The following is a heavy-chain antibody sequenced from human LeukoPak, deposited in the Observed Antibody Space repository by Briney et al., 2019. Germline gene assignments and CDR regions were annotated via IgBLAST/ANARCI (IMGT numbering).Heavy chain of an antibody. Sequence: ASVKVSCKASGYTFTSYDINWVRQATGQGLEWMGWMNPNSGNTGYAQKFQGRVTMTRNTSISTAYMELSSLRSEDTAVYYCAREVMDYYDSSGYYSNDYWGQGTLVTVSS. CDR3: AREVMDYYDSSGYYSNDY. J-gene: IGHJ4*02. V-gene: IGHV1-8*01. D-gene: IGHD3-22*01. CDR2: MNPNSGNT. CDR1: GYTFTSYD.